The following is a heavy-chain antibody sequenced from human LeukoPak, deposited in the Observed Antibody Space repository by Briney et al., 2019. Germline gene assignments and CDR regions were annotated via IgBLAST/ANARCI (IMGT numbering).Heavy chain of an antibody. J-gene: IGHJ6*03. D-gene: IGHD3-22*01. CDR1: GGSISGYL. CDR3: ARQSDYDIDTSHYMDV. Sequence: SETLSLTCTVSGGSISGYLWTWIRQPPGKGLEWIGYVYDNGDTSYHPSFTGRVSISVAMSKNQFSLKLTSVLAADTAEYYCARQSDYDIDTSHYMDVWGRGTTVTVSS. CDR2: VYDNGDT. V-gene: IGHV4-59*13.